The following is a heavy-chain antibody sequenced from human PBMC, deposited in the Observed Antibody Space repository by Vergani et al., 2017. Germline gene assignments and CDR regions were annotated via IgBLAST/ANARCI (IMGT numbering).Heavy chain of an antibody. J-gene: IGHJ4*02. CDR2: ISTYNDNT. D-gene: IGHD2-2*01. V-gene: IGHV1-18*01. CDR3: ARAEVGYCSSTSCYPSPGCDY. CDR1: GYTFTSSG. Sequence: QVQLVQSGAEVKKPGASVKVSCKASGYTFTSSGISWVRQAPGQGLEWMGWISTYNDNTNYAQKLQGRVTMTTDTSTSTAYMELRSLRSDDTAVYYCARAEVGYCSSTSCYPSPGCDYWGQGTLVTVSS.